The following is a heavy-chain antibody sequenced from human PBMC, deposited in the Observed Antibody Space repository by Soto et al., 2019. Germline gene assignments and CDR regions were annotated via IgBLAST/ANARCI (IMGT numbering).Heavy chain of an antibody. CDR2: IYYSGST. CDR1: VGSISISSYY. V-gene: IGHV4-39*01. Sequence: SETLCITYIFSVGSISISSYYWGWIRQPPGKGLEWIGSIYYSGSTYYNPSLKSRVTISVDTSKNQFSLKLSSVTAADTAVFYCARHTARNWFDPWGQGTLVTVSS. J-gene: IGHJ5*02. D-gene: IGHD6-6*01. CDR3: ARHTARNWFDP.